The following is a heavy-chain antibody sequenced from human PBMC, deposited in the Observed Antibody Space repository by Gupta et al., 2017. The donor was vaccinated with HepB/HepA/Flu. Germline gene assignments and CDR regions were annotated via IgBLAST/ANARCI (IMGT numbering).Heavy chain of an antibody. D-gene: IGHD6-6*01. Sequence: QLQLQESGPGLVKPSETLSLTCTVSGGSISSSSYYWGWIRQPPGKGLEWIGSIYYSGSTYYNPSLKSRVTISVDTSKNQFSLKLSSVTAADTAVYYCARPGAGRQLGSGGAFDIWGQGTMVTVSS. CDR1: GGSISSSSYY. J-gene: IGHJ3*02. V-gene: IGHV4-39*01. CDR3: ARPGAGRQLGSGGAFDI. CDR2: IYYSGST.